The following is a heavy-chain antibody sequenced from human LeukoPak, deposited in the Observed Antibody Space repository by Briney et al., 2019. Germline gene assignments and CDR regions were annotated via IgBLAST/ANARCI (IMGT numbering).Heavy chain of an antibody. J-gene: IGHJ4*02. CDR3: ARRAGAYSHPYDY. Sequence: SVKVSCKASGYTFTSYGISWARQAPGQGLEWMGGIIPIFATANYAQKFQGRVTITADESTSTAYMELSSLRSEDTAVYYCARRAGAYSHPYDYWGQGTLVTVSS. V-gene: IGHV1-69*13. CDR2: IIPIFATA. D-gene: IGHD4/OR15-4a*01. CDR1: GYTFTSYG.